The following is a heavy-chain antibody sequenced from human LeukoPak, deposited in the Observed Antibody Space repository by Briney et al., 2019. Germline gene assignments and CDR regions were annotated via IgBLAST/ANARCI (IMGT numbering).Heavy chain of an antibody. J-gene: IGHJ3*02. V-gene: IGHV1-46*01. CDR3: ARVLGIVVVPAADNDAFDI. CDR1: GYTFTSYY. D-gene: IGHD2-2*01. CDR2: INPSGGST. Sequence: ASVKVSCKASGYTFTSYYMHWVRQAPGQGLEWMGIINPSGGSTSYAQKFQGRVTMTRDTSTSTVYMELSSLRSEDTAVYYCARVLGIVVVPAADNDAFDIWGQGTMVTVSS.